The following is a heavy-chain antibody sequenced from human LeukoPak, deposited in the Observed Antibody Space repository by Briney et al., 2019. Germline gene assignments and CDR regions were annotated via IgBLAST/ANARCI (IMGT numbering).Heavy chain of an antibody. CDR2: LSSDGSST. CDR3: ARAGYSSGWYYFDN. V-gene: IGHV3-74*01. CDR1: GFTFSSYS. Sequence: QPGGSLRLSCAASGFTFSSYSMNWVRQAPGKGLVWVSRLSSDGSSTNYADSVKGRFTISRDNAKNTLHLQMNSLRAEDTAVYYCARAGYSSGWYYFDNWGQGILVTVSS. J-gene: IGHJ4*02. D-gene: IGHD6-19*01.